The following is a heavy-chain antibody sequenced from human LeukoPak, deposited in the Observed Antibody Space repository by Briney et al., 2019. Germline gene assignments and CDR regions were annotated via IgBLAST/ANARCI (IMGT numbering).Heavy chain of an antibody. Sequence: PGGSLRLSCAASGFTVSSNYMSWVRQAPGKGLEWVSVICSGGSTYYADSVKGRFTISRDNSKNTLYLQMNSLRAEDTAVYYCAREMEVAAAGTLAAFDIWGQGTMVTVSS. CDR1: GFTVSSNY. V-gene: IGHV3-53*01. CDR3: AREMEVAAAGTLAAFDI. D-gene: IGHD6-13*01. J-gene: IGHJ3*02. CDR2: ICSGGST.